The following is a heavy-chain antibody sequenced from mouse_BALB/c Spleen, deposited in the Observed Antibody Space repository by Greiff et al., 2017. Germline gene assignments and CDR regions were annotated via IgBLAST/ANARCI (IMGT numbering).Heavy chain of an antibody. CDR2: ISSGSSTI. D-gene: IGHD2-3*01. J-gene: IGHJ2*01. CDR1: GFTFSSYA. CDR3: ARDGPYYFDY. Sequence: EVQRVESGGGLVKPGGSLKLSCAASGFTFSSYAMSWVRQTPEKGLEWVAYISSGSSTIYYADTVKGRFTISRDNPKNTLFLQMTSLRSEDTAMYYCARDGPYYFDYWGQGTTLTVSS. V-gene: IGHV5-17*02.